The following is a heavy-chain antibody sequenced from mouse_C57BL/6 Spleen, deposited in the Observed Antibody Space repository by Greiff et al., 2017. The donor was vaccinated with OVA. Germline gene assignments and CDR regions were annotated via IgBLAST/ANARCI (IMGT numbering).Heavy chain of an antibody. V-gene: IGHV14-2*01. Sequence: EVQLQQSGAELVKPGASVKLSCTASGFNIKDYYMHWVKQRTEQGLEWIGRIDPEDGETKYAPQFQGKATITADTSSNTAYLQLSSLTSEDTAVYYCARSDYDGAWFAYWGQGTLVTVSA. CDR2: IDPEDGET. CDR3: ARSDYDGAWFAY. D-gene: IGHD2-4*01. J-gene: IGHJ3*01. CDR1: GFNIKDYY.